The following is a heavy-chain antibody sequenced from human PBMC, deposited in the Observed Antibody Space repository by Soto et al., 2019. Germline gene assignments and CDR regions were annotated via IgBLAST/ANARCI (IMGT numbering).Heavy chain of an antibody. D-gene: IGHD3-10*01. CDR1: GYHFTSSD. V-gene: IGHV1-46*01. Sequence: GASVKEACKAAGYHFTSSDMHCVRQAPGQGLEWMGILNPSCRSTSYPQKFQGRVTMTRDTSTSTVYMELSSLRSEDTAVYYCARGDGSGSYYNAPYDAFDIWGHGTMVTVSS. J-gene: IGHJ3*02. CDR2: LNPSCRST. CDR3: ARGDGSGSYYNAPYDAFDI.